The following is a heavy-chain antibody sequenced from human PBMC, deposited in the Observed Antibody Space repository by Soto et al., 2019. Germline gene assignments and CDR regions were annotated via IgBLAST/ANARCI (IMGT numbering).Heavy chain of an antibody. Sequence: TSETLSLTCTVSGGSVSSGSYYWSWIRQPPGKGLEWIGYIYYSGSTNYNPSLKSRVTISVDTSKNQFSLKLSSVTAADTAVYYCARLELELTYGMDVWGQGTTVTVSS. CDR1: GGSVSSGSYY. CDR3: ARLELELTYGMDV. D-gene: IGHD1-7*01. V-gene: IGHV4-61*01. J-gene: IGHJ6*02. CDR2: IYYSGST.